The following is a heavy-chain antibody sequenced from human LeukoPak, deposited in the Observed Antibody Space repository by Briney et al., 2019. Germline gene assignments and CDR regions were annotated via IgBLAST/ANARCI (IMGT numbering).Heavy chain of an antibody. CDR3: ATATMVRGVIITLFDY. Sequence: ASVKVSCKVSGYTLTELSMHWVRQAPGKGLEWTGGFDPEDGETIYAQKFQGRVTMTEDTSTDTAYMELSSLRSEDTAVYYCATATMVRGVIITLFDYWGQGTLVTVSS. CDR1: GYTLTELS. V-gene: IGHV1-24*01. D-gene: IGHD3-10*01. CDR2: FDPEDGET. J-gene: IGHJ4*02.